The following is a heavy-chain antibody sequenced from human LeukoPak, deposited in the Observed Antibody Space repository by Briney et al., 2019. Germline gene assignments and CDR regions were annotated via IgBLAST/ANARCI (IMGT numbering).Heavy chain of an antibody. V-gene: IGHV3-21*01. CDR3: ARFKAYCGGDCYSHYYYYMDV. CDR2: ISSSSSYI. CDR1: GFTFSRYS. J-gene: IGHJ6*03. Sequence: GGSLRLSCAASGFTFSRYSMNWVRQAPGKGLEWVSSISSSSSYIYYADSVKGRFTISRDNAKNSLYLQMNSLRAEDTAVYYCARFKAYCGGDCYSHYYYYMDVWGKGTTVTISS. D-gene: IGHD2-21*02.